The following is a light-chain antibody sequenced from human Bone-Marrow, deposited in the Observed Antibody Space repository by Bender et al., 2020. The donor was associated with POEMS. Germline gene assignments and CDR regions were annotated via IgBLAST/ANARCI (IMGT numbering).Light chain of an antibody. Sequence: QSALTQPASVSGSPGQSITISCTGTSSDVGSYNLVSWYQQHPGKAPKFIIYEVSKRPSGISNRFSGSKSGNTASLTVSGLQAEDEADYYCSSYAGSNNLVFGGGTKLTVL. J-gene: IGLJ2*01. V-gene: IGLV2-23*02. CDR2: EVS. CDR1: SSDVGSYNL. CDR3: SSYAGSNNLV.